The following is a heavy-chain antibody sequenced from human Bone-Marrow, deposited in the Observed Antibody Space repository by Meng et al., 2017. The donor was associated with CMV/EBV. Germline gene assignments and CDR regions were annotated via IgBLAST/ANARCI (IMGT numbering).Heavy chain of an antibody. CDR1: GGSVRSYY. Sequence: SEPLSLTCTVSGGSVRSYYWSWIRQPPGKGLEWIGYIYYSGSTNYNPSLKSRVTISVDTSKNQFSLKLSSVTAADTAVYYCARASRGSYYYYGMDVWGQGTTVTVSS. CDR2: IYYSGST. J-gene: IGHJ6*02. V-gene: IGHV4-59*02. CDR3: ARASRGSYYYYGMDV.